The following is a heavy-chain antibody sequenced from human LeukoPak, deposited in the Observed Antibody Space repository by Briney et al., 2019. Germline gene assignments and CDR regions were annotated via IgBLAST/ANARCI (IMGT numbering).Heavy chain of an antibody. J-gene: IGHJ4*02. V-gene: IGHV4-31*03. CDR1: GGSISSSSYY. CDR2: IYYSGST. CDR3: ARECNYDSSGYSFYFDY. Sequence: SETLSLTCTVSGGSISSSSYYWSWIRQHPGKGLEWIGYIYYSGSTYYNPSLKSRVTISVDTSKNQFSLKLSSVTAADTAVYYCARECNYDSSGYSFYFDYWGQGTLVTVSS. D-gene: IGHD3-22*01.